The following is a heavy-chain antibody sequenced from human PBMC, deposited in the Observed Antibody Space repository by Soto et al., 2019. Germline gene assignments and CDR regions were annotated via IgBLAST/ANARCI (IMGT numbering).Heavy chain of an antibody. D-gene: IGHD6-19*01. CDR1: GDSYSISTYS. V-gene: IGHV4-30-2*01. J-gene: IGHJ5*02. CDR2: IYQSGVT. CDR3: AGMSYTSGLRFDP. Sequence: SETLSLTCNMSGDSYSISTYSWSWIRQPPGKALQWIGFIYQSGVTSYNPSLASRVSISLDRSNNQCSLKLKSVTAADTAVYFCAGMSYTSGLRFDPWGPGTLVTVSS.